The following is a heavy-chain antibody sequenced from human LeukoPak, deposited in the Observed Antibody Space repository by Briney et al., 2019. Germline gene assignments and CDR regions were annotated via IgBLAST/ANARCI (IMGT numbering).Heavy chain of an antibody. J-gene: IGHJ5*02. CDR3: AKEGVYCSSTSCGNWFDP. D-gene: IGHD2-2*01. Sequence: GGSLRLSCAASGFTFSSYEMHWVRQAPGKGLEWVAFIRYDGSNKYYADSVKGRFTISRDNSKNTLYLQMNSLRAEDTAVYYCAKEGVYCSSTSCGNWFDPWGQGTLVTVSS. V-gene: IGHV3-30*02. CDR1: GFTFSSYE. CDR2: IRYDGSNK.